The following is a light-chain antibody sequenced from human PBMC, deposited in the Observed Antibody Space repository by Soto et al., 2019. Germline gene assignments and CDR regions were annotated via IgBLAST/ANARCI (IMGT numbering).Light chain of an antibody. Sequence: DIQMTQSPSTLSASVGDRVTITCRASQSISSWLAWYQQKPGKAPKLLIYKASSLESGVPSRFSGSGSVTEFTLTISSLQPDDFAPYYCQQYNSYSSTFGQGTKLEIK. V-gene: IGKV1-5*03. CDR2: KAS. CDR3: QQYNSYSST. CDR1: QSISSW. J-gene: IGKJ2*02.